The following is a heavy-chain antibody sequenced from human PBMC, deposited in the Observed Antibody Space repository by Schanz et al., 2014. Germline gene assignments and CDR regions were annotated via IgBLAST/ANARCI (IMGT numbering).Heavy chain of an antibody. Sequence: QVQLVQSGSEVKKPGASVKVSCKASGYTFPSYGISWVRQAPGQGLEWMGIINPTGGSTSYAQRFQGRVTVTRDTSTSTVYMELSSLRSEDTAVYYCARAAYGGYTSTPLRYWGQGTLVTVSS. D-gene: IGHD5-12*01. J-gene: IGHJ4*02. CDR1: GYTFPSYG. V-gene: IGHV1-46*01. CDR2: INPTGGST. CDR3: ARAAYGGYTSTPLRY.